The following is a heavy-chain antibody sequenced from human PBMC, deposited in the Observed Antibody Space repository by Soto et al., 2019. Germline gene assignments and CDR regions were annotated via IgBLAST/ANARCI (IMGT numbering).Heavy chain of an antibody. CDR2: IYHSGST. Sequence: LSLTCAVSGGSISSGGYSWSWIRQPPGKGLEWIGYIYHSGSTYYNPSLKSRVTISVDRSKNQFSLTLSSVTAADTAVYYCARGRSGSYANWFDPWGQGTLVTVSS. CDR3: ARGRSGSYANWFDP. D-gene: IGHD1-26*01. J-gene: IGHJ5*02. V-gene: IGHV4-30-2*01. CDR1: GGSISSGGYS.